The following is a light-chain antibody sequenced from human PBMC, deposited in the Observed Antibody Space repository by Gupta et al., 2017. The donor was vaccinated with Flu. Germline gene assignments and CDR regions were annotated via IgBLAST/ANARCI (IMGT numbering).Light chain of an antibody. Sequence: HSVLTHPPSVSPAQGQKVTGSCSGSSATGRNNYVSWYQQLPGKAPKLMIYDMSKRPSGITDRFFGSKSGTSATLRITGLQTGDEADYYCGTWASSMRVCVFGGGTKLTVL. CDR2: DMS. CDR1: SATGRNNY. CDR3: GTWASSMRVCV. V-gene: IGLV1-51*01. J-gene: IGLJ3*02.